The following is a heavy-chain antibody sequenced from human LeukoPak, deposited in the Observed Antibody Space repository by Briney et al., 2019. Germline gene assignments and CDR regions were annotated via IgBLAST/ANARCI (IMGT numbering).Heavy chain of an antibody. CDR2: IIPILGIA. V-gene: IGHV1-69*04. CDR3: ARVLGYCSGGSCYSLRFDP. Sequence: SVKVSCKASGGTFSSYAISWVRQAPGQGLEWMGRIIPILGIANYAQKFQGRVTITADKSTSTAYMELSSLRSEDTAVYYCARVLGYCSGGSCYSLRFDPWGQGTLVTVSS. D-gene: IGHD2-15*01. J-gene: IGHJ5*02. CDR1: GGTFSSYA.